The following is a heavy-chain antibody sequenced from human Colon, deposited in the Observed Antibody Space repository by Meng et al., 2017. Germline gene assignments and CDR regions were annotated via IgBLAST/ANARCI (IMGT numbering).Heavy chain of an antibody. J-gene: IGHJ4*02. CDR2: IHHGGNT. Sequence: QVQLQESGPGLVKPSGTLSLTCAVSGGSISSSKWWSWVGQSPGKGLEWIGEIHHGGNTNYNPSLKSRVTISVDKSKNQFSLKLTSVTAADTAVYYCARAGGGDTAMDFDYWGQGTLVTVSS. CDR1: GGSISSSKW. CDR3: ARAGGGDTAMDFDY. V-gene: IGHV4-4*02. D-gene: IGHD5-18*01.